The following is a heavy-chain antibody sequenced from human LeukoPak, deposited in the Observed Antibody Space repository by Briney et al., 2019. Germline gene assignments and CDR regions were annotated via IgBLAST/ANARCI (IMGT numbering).Heavy chain of an antibody. J-gene: IGHJ4*02. D-gene: IGHD6-19*01. Sequence: SETLSLTCTVSGGSISSYYWSWIRQPPGKGLEWIGYIYYGGSTNYNPSLKSRVTISVDTSKNQFSLKLSSVTAADTAVYYCARAVAGTYFDYWGQGTLVTVSP. CDR1: GGSISSYY. CDR3: ARAVAGTYFDY. CDR2: IYYGGST. V-gene: IGHV4-59*08.